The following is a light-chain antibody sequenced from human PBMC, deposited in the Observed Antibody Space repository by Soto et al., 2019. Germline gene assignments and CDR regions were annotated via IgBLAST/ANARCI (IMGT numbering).Light chain of an antibody. CDR1: QSVNNN. Sequence: EMVMTQSPATLSVSPGERATLSCRASQSVNNNLAWYQQRPGQVPRLLIYGASTRATGIPARFSGSGSGTEFTVTISSLQSEDFAVYYCQQYNDFPRAFGQGTKVEIK. J-gene: IGKJ1*01. CDR3: QQYNDFPRA. V-gene: IGKV3-15*01. CDR2: GAS.